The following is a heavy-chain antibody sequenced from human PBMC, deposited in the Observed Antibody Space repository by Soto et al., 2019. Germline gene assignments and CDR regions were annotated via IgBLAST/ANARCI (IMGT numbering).Heavy chain of an antibody. CDR3: ARDFGGPRLSY. Sequence: QVQLVESGGGVVQPGRSLRLSCAASGFTFSSYFMHWVRQAPGKGLEWVAVISYDGSNKYYADSVKGRFTISRDNSKNTLYLQMNSLRAEDTAVYYCARDFGGPRLSYWGQGTLVTVSS. D-gene: IGHD3-10*01. V-gene: IGHV3-30-3*01. J-gene: IGHJ4*02. CDR2: ISYDGSNK. CDR1: GFTFSSYF.